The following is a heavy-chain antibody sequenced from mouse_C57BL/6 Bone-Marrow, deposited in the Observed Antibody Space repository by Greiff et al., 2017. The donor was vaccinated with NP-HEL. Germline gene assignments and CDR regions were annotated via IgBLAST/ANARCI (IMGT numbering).Heavy chain of an antibody. CDR1: GFNIKDYY. CDR3: TIITTVVAPFDY. D-gene: IGHD1-1*01. Sequence: VQLQQSGAKLLRPGASVKLSCTASGFNIKDYYLHWVKQRPEQGLEWIGRIDPEDGDTEYAPKFQGKATMTADTSSNTAYLQLSSLTSEDTAVYYCTIITTVVAPFDYWGQGTTLTVSS. V-gene: IGHV14-1*01. J-gene: IGHJ2*01. CDR2: IDPEDGDT.